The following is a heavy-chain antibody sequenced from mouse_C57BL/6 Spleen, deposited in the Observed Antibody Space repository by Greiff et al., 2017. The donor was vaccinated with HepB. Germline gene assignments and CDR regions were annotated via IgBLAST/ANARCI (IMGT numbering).Heavy chain of an antibody. D-gene: IGHD3-3*01. J-gene: IGHJ2*01. V-gene: IGHV5-6*01. CDR3: ARGGPYYFDY. Sequence: EVKLVESGGDLVKPGGSLKLSCAASGFTFSSYGMSWVRQTPDKRLEWVATISSGGSYTYYPDSVKGRFTISRDNAKNTLYLQMSSLKSEDTAMYYCARGGPYYFDYWGQGTTLTVSS. CDR1: GFTFSSYG. CDR2: ISSGGSYT.